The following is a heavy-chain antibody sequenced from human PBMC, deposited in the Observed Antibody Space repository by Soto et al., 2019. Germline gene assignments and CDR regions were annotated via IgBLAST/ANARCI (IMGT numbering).Heavy chain of an antibody. Sequence: GASVKVSCKAAGYTFTSYDINWVRQATGQDFEWMGWMNPNSGNTAYAQKFQGRVTMTRDTSKSTAYMELSSLTSEDTAVYYCATDQVAANWFEHWGQGTLVTVSS. CDR2: MNPNSGNT. CDR3: ATDQVAANWFEH. J-gene: IGHJ5*02. CDR1: GYTFTSYD. D-gene: IGHD6-13*01. V-gene: IGHV1-8*01.